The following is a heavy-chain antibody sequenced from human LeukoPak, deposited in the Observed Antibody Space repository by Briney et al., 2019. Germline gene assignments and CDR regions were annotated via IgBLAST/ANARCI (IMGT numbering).Heavy chain of an antibody. D-gene: IGHD3-22*01. CDR2: ISGSGGST. CDR1: GFTFSSYS. CDR3: AKEGSNYYDSSGYSQYWYFDL. J-gene: IGHJ2*01. Sequence: GGSLRLSCAASGFTFSSYSMNWVRQAPGKGLEWVSAISGSGGSTYYADSVKGRFTISRDNSKNTLYLQMNSLRAEDTAVYYCAKEGSNYYDSSGYSQYWYFDLWGRGTLVTVSS. V-gene: IGHV3-23*01.